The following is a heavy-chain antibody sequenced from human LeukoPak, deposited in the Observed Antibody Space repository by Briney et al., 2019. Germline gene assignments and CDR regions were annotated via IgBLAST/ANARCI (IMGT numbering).Heavy chain of an antibody. CDR1: GFAFGDYA. D-gene: IGHD4-17*01. V-gene: IGHV3-23*01. Sequence: GGSLRLSCTASGFAFGDYAVSWVRQAPGKGLEWVSTITGSGGRTYYADSVKGPFTISRDNSKNTLYLQMNSLRAEDTAVYYCAKARLVTTHFDYWGQGTLVTVSS. J-gene: IGHJ4*02. CDR3: AKARLVTTHFDY. CDR2: ITGSGGRT.